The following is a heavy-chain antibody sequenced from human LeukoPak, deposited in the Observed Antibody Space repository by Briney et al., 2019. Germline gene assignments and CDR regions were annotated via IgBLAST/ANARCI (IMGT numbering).Heavy chain of an antibody. V-gene: IGHV4-34*01. CDR3: ASLGSNDY. CDR2: INHSGST. D-gene: IGHD2-15*01. J-gene: IGHJ4*02. CDR1: GGSFSGYY. Sequence: SETLSLTCAVYGGSFSGYYWSWIRQPPGKGLEWIGEINHSGSTNYNPSLKSRVTISVDTSKNQFSLQLTSVTAADTAVYYCASLGSNDYWGQGTLVTVSS.